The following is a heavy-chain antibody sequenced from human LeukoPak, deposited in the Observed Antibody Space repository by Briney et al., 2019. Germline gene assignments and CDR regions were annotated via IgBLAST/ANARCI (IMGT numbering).Heavy chain of an antibody. D-gene: IGHD4-17*01. CDR3: AKDRGDYTNWFDP. V-gene: IGHV3-30*02. CDR2: IQYDGSEK. CDR1: GFTFSSHG. J-gene: IGHJ5*02. Sequence: GGSLRLSCAVSGFTFSSHGMHWVRQAPGKGLEWVAFIQYDGSEKYYADSVKGRFTISRDNSKNTLYLQMNSPRAEDTAIYYCAKDRGDYTNWFDPWGQGTLVTVSS.